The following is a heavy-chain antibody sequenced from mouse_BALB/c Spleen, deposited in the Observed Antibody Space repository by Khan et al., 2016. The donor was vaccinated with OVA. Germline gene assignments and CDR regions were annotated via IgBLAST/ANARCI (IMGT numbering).Heavy chain of an antibody. CDR2: IAPGNGSS. Sequence: DLVKPGASVKLSCKASGYTFTSYWITWINQRPGQGLEWIGRIAPGNGSSYYNEMFKGKATLTVDTSSTTAYIQLSSLSSEDYAVYFCAGAMDGKTPLDYWGQGTTLTVSS. J-gene: IGHJ2*01. CDR3: AGAMDGKTPLDY. V-gene: IGHV1S41*01. CDR1: GYTFTSYW. D-gene: IGHD2-1*01.